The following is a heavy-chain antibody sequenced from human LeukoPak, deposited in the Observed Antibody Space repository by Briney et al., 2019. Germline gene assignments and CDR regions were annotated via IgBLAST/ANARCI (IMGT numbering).Heavy chain of an antibody. J-gene: IGHJ6*03. CDR3: AKVPLTKPHPISYYMDV. V-gene: IGHV3-30*02. D-gene: IGHD1-1*01. Sequence: GGSLRLSCAASGFTFSSYSMNWVRQAPGKGLEWVAFIRYDGSNKYYADSVKGRFTISRDNSKHTLYLQMNSLRAEDTAVYYCAKVPLTKPHPISYYMDVWGKGTTVTVSS. CDR2: IRYDGSNK. CDR1: GFTFSSYS.